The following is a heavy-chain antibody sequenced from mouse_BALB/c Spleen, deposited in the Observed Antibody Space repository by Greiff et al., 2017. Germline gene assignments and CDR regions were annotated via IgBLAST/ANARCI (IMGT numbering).Heavy chain of an antibody. CDR1: GFNIKDTY. V-gene: IGHV14-3*02. D-gene: IGHD4-1*01. J-gene: IGHJ4*01. Sequence: VQLKQSGAELVKPGASVKLSCTASGFNIKDTYMHWVKQRPEQGLEWIGRIDPANGNTKYDPKFQGKATITADTSSNTAYLQLSSLTSEDTAVYYCARSNWDVGRAMDYWGQGTSVTVSS. CDR2: IDPANGNT. CDR3: ARSNWDVGRAMDY.